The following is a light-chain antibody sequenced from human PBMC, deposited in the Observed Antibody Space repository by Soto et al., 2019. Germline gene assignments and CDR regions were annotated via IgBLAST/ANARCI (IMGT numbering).Light chain of an antibody. CDR2: GAS. J-gene: IGKJ4*01. CDR1: QSVSNSH. Sequence: EIVLTQSPGALSLSPGERATLSCRASQSVSNSHSAWYQQKPGQALRLLIYGASNRATGVSDRFSGSGSGTDFTLTITRLEPEDSAVYYCQQYDRSPLFGGGTKVEI. V-gene: IGKV3-20*01. CDR3: QQYDRSPL.